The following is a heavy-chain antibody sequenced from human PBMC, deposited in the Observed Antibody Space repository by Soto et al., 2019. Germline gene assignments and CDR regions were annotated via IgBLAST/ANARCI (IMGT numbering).Heavy chain of an antibody. CDR3: ARMSIVGRRDYYYGMDV. Sequence: GGSLRLSCAASGFTFSDYSMNWVRQAPGKGLEWVSSLTPSGSYLYYADSVKGRFTIARDSTKCSLYLQMNSLRAEDTAVYYCARMSIVGRRDYYYGMDVWGQGTTVTVSS. CDR1: GFTFSDYS. CDR2: LTPSGSYL. J-gene: IGHJ6*02. D-gene: IGHD6-6*01. V-gene: IGHV3-21*01.